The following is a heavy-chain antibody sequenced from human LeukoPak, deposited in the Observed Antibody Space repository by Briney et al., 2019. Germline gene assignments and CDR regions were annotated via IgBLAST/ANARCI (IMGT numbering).Heavy chain of an antibody. CDR2: IYPGDSDT. Sequence: GEALKISWKGSGYSFTSYLIGWGRQTPGKGLEWMGIIYPGDSDTRYSPSFQGQVTISADKSISTAYLQWSSLKASDTAMYYCASSKYSSGWYFDYWGQGTLVTVSS. J-gene: IGHJ4*02. CDR3: ASSKYSSGWYFDY. D-gene: IGHD6-19*01. V-gene: IGHV5-51*01. CDR1: GYSFTSYL.